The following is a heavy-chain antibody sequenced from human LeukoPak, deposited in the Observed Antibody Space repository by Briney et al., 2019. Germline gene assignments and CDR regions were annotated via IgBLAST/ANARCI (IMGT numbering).Heavy chain of an antibody. CDR3: ARTGIAAAANPFDY. V-gene: IGHV4-39*07. Sequence: PSETLSLTCTVSGGSISSSSYYWGWIRQPPGKGLEWIGSIYYSGSTYYSPSLKSRVTISVDTSKNQFSLKLSSVTAADTAVYYCARTGIAAAANPFDYWGQGTLVTVSS. CDR1: GGSISSSSYY. D-gene: IGHD6-13*01. CDR2: IYYSGST. J-gene: IGHJ4*02.